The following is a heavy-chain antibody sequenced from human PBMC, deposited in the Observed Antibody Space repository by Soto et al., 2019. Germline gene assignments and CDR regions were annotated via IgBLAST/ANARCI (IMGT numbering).Heavy chain of an antibody. D-gene: IGHD3-3*01. V-gene: IGHV3-23*01. J-gene: IGHJ6*02. CDR3: AKDQLRFLEWTLYYYYGMDV. CDR1: GFTFSNYA. Sequence: GGSLRLSCAASGFTFSNYAMSWVRQAPGKGLEWVSAISGSGGSTYYADSVKGRFTISRDNSKNTLYLQMNSLRAEDTAVYYCAKDQLRFLEWTLYYYYGMDVWGQGTTVTVSS. CDR2: ISGSGGST.